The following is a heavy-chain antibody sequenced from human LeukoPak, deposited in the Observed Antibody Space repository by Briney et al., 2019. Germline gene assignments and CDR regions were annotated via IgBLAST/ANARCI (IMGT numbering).Heavy chain of an antibody. Sequence: ASVKDSCKASGYTFTGYYMHWVRQAPGQGLEWMGWINPNSGGTNYAQKFQGRVTMTRDTSISTAYMELSRLRSDDTAVYYCARVMSGYDDFDYWGQGTLVTVSS. D-gene: IGHD5-12*01. CDR2: INPNSGGT. J-gene: IGHJ4*02. V-gene: IGHV1-2*02. CDR1: GYTFTGYY. CDR3: ARVMSGYDDFDY.